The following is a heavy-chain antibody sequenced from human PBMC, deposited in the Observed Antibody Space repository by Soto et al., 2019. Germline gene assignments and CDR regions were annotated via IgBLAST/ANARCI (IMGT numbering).Heavy chain of an antibody. V-gene: IGHV3-11*01. CDR1: GFSSSDYY. J-gene: IGHJ3*02. Sequence: GGSLRLSCVASGFSSSDYYMSWIRQAPGKGLEWVSYISGSGTTIYYADSVKGRFTISRDNAKNSLYLQMNSLRADDTAVYYCARARRGYCSSSSCYLDAFDIWGQGTMVTVSS. CDR2: ISGSGTTI. CDR3: ARARRGYCSSSSCYLDAFDI. D-gene: IGHD2-2*01.